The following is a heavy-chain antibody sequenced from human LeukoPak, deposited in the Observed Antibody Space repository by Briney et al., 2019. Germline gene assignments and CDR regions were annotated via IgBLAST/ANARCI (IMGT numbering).Heavy chain of an antibody. CDR1: GFTFSSYS. J-gene: IGHJ3*02. CDR3: AKDGSSGYYPYAFDI. Sequence: PGGSLRLSCAASGFTFSSYSMNWVRQAPGKGLEWVSYISSSSSTIYYADSVKGRFTISRDNAKNSLYLQMNSLRDGDTAVYYCAKDGSSGYYPYAFDIWGQGTKVTVSS. D-gene: IGHD3-22*01. V-gene: IGHV3-48*02. CDR2: ISSSSSTI.